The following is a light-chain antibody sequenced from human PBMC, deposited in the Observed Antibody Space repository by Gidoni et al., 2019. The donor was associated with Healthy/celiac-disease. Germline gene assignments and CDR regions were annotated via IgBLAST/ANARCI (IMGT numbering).Light chain of an antibody. V-gene: IGKV1-5*03. CDR1: QSISSW. CDR3: QQYNSYPRT. J-gene: IGKJ5*01. CDR2: KAS. Sequence: DIQMTQSPSNLSASVGDRVTITCRASQSISSWLAWYQQKPGKAPKLLIYKASSVESGVPSRFSGSGSGTEFTLTISSLQPDDFATDYCQQYNSYPRTFGQGTRLEIK.